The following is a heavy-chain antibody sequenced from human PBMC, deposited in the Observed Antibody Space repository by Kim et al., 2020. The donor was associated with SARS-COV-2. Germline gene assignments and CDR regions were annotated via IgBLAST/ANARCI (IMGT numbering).Heavy chain of an antibody. D-gene: IGHD5-12*01. CDR3: ARLRYVEAFDI. Sequence: SETLSLTCTVSGGSISSSSYYWGWIRQPPGKGLEWIGSIYYSGSTYYNPSLKSRVTISVDTSKNQFSLKLSSVTAADTAVYYCARLRYVEAFDIWGQGTMVTVSS. V-gene: IGHV4-39*01. CDR2: IYYSGST. J-gene: IGHJ3*02. CDR1: GGSISSSSYY.